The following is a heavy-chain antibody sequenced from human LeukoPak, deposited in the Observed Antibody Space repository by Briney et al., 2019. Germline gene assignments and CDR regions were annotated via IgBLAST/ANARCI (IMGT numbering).Heavy chain of an antibody. V-gene: IGHV3-9*01. D-gene: IGHD6-13*01. J-gene: IGHJ4*02. CDR3: AKDLGYSSNN. CDR2: ISWNSGSI. CDR1: GFTFDDYA. Sequence: QPGRSLRLSCAASGFTFDDYAMHWVRQAPGKGLEWVSGISWNSGSIGYADSVKGRFTISRDNAKSSLYLQMNSLRAEDTALYYCAKDLGYSSNNWGQGTLVTVSS.